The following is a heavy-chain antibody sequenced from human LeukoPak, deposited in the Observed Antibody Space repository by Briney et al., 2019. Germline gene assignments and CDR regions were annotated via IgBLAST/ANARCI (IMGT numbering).Heavy chain of an antibody. Sequence: GESLKISCKGSGYSFTSDWIGWVRQMPGKGLEWMGIIYPGDSDTRYSPSFQGQVTISADKSISTAYLQWSSLKASDTAMYYCATSAEWELIRWDAFDIWGQGTMVTVSS. CDR3: ATSAEWELIRWDAFDI. V-gene: IGHV5-51*01. D-gene: IGHD1-26*01. CDR1: GYSFTSDW. J-gene: IGHJ3*02. CDR2: IYPGDSDT.